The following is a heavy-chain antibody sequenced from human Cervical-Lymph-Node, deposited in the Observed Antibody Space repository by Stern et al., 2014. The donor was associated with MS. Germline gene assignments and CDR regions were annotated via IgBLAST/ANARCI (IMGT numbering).Heavy chain of an antibody. V-gene: IGHV3-33*01. D-gene: IGHD1-26*01. CDR2: IWYDGSNK. CDR1: GFTFSSYG. Sequence: VQLVESGGGVVQPGRSLRLSCAAAGFTFSSYGMHWVRQAPGKGLEWVAVIWYDGSNKYYADHVKGRFTISRDNSKNTLYLQMNSLRAEDTAVYYCARDIAGRTYYYYGMDVWGQGTTVTVSS. CDR3: ARDIAGRTYYYYGMDV. J-gene: IGHJ6*02.